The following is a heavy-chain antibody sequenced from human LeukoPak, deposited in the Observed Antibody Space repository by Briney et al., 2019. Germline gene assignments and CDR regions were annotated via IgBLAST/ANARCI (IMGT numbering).Heavy chain of an antibody. Sequence: AGGSLRLSCAVSGFTFSSYEMNWVRQAPGKGLEWVSYISSSGSTIYCADSVTGRFTISRDNSKNSLYLEMNSLRGDDTALYYCVTDYFYDYGDDYSRPDYFQTWGLGTLVTVSS. D-gene: IGHD4/OR15-4a*01. CDR1: GFTFSSYE. J-gene: IGHJ1*01. CDR3: VTDYFYDYGDDYSRPDYFQT. V-gene: IGHV3-48*03. CDR2: ISSSGSTI.